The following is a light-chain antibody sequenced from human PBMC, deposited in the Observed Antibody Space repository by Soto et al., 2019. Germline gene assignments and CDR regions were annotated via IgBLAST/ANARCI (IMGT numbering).Light chain of an antibody. J-gene: IGKJ1*01. V-gene: IGKV3-15*01. CDR3: HQYNNWPRT. Sequence: EMVMTQSPAILSVSPGESATLSCRASQSVNSNYLAWYQQHPGQPPRLLIYGISTRATGIPARFSGSGSGTEFTLTISSLQSEDFAVYYCHQYNNWPRTFGQGTKVDIK. CDR1: QSVNSN. CDR2: GIS.